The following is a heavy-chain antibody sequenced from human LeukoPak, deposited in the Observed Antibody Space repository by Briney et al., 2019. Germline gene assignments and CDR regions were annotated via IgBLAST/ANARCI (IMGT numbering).Heavy chain of an antibody. Sequence: GASVKVSCKVSGYTLTELSMRWVRQAPGKGLEWMGGFDPEDGEIVYAQKFQDRLTMTEDTFTDTAYMELNNLRSEDTAVYYCAAWRRPYYYDMDAWGKGTTVTVSS. CDR3: AAWRRPYYYDMDA. D-gene: IGHD1-1*01. CDR2: FDPEDGEI. V-gene: IGHV1-24*01. J-gene: IGHJ6*03. CDR1: GYTLTELS.